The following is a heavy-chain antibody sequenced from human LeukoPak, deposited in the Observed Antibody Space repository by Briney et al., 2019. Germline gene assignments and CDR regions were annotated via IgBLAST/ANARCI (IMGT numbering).Heavy chain of an antibody. CDR1: GYSISSGYF. Sequence: SETLSLTCTVSGYSISSGYFWGCIRQPPVKGLEWIGYMSHSGNTYYNPSLESRLSMSVDTSKNQFSLKLTSVTAADTAVYYCARVDNRASVGYWGQGTLVTVSS. CDR2: MSHSGNT. CDR3: ARVDNRASVGY. D-gene: IGHD1-14*01. V-gene: IGHV4-38-2*02. J-gene: IGHJ4*02.